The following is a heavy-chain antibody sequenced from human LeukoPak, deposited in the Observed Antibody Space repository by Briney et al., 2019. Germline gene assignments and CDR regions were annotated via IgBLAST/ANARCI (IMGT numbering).Heavy chain of an antibody. J-gene: IGHJ4*02. V-gene: IGHV1-69*13. D-gene: IGHD3-10*01. CDR2: IIPIFGTA. Sequence: GASVKVSCKASGGTFSSYATSWVRQAPGQGLEWMGGIIPIFGTANYAQKFQGRVTITADESTSTAYMELSSLRSEDTAVYYCARGSSYGSGDWGQGTLVTVSS. CDR1: GGTFSSYA. CDR3: ARGSSYGSGD.